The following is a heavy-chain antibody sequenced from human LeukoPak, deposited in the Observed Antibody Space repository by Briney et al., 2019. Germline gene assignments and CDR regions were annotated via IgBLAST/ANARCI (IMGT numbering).Heavy chain of an antibody. Sequence: GGSLRLSCAASGFTFSSYGMHWVRQAPGKGLEWVAVISYDGSNKDYADSVKGRFTISRDNTKNTLFLQMNSLRAEDTAVYYCAKEVRGDAFDIWGQGTMVTVSS. V-gene: IGHV3-30*18. D-gene: IGHD3-16*01. CDR1: GFTFSSYG. CDR2: ISYDGSNK. J-gene: IGHJ3*02. CDR3: AKEVRGDAFDI.